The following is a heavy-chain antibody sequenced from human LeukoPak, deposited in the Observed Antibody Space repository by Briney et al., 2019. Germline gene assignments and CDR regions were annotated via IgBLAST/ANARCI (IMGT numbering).Heavy chain of an antibody. CDR1: GGSFSGYY. CDR3: ARRQLVLKFYNP. Sequence: SETLSLTCAVYGGSFSGYYWSWIRQPPGKGLEWIGEINHSGSTNYNPSLKSRVTISVDTSKNQFSLKLSSVTAADTAVYYCARRQLVLKFYNPWGQGTLVTVSS. D-gene: IGHD6-13*01. V-gene: IGHV4-34*01. J-gene: IGHJ5*02. CDR2: INHSGST.